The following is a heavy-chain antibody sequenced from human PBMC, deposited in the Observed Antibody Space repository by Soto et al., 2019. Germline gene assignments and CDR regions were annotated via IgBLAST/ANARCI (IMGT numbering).Heavy chain of an antibody. CDR1: GGSISSVDYY. CDR2: IYYSGST. CDR3: AKEGGNHYHYYAMDV. Sequence: SETLSLTCTVSGGSISSVDYYWSWIRQPPGKGLEWIGYIYYSGSTYYNPSLKSRVTISVDTSKNQFSLKLSSVTPEDTAVYYCAKEGGNHYHYYAMDVWGQGTTVTVSS. V-gene: IGHV4-30-4*01. J-gene: IGHJ6*02. D-gene: IGHD1-26*01.